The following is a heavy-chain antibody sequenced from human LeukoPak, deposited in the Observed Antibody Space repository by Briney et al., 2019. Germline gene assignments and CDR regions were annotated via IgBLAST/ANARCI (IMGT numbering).Heavy chain of an antibody. CDR1: GFTFSSYG. J-gene: IGHJ4*02. CDR3: AKGIFDRYSSTLG. D-gene: IGHD6-13*01. CDR2: IRYDGSNK. Sequence: GGSLRLSCAASGFTFSSYGMHWVRQAPGKGLEWVAFIRYDGSNKYYADSVKGRFTISRDNSKNTLYLQMNSLRAEDTAVYYCAKGIFDRYSSTLGWGQGTLVTVSS. V-gene: IGHV3-30*02.